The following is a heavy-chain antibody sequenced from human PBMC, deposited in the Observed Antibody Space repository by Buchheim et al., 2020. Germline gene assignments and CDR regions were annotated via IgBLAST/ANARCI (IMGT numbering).Heavy chain of an antibody. D-gene: IGHD3-3*01. J-gene: IGHJ6*02. CDR1: GYTFTSYD. Sequence: QVQLVQSGAEVKKPGASVKVSCKASGYTFTSYDINWVRQATGQGLEWMGWMNPNSGNTGYAQKFQGRVTMTRNTSISPAYMELSSLRSEDTTVYYCARGSTSDFWSGYYSYYYYYGMDVWGQGTT. V-gene: IGHV1-8*01. CDR3: ARGSTSDFWSGYYSYYYYYGMDV. CDR2: MNPNSGNT.